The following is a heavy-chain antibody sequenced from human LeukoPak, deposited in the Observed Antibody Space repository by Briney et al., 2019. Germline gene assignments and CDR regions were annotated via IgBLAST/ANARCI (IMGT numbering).Heavy chain of an antibody. CDR3: TRDYSGSSTGYNWFDL. V-gene: IGHV4-59*01. CDR1: GGSISSYY. J-gene: IGHJ5*02. Sequence: KPSETLSPTCTVSGGSISSYYWSWIRQPPGKGLEWIGDIYYSGSTNYNRSLKSRVTISVDTSKNQFSLKLSSVTAADTAVYYCTRDYSGSSTGYNWFDLWGQGTLVTVSS. D-gene: IGHD1-26*01. CDR2: IYYSGST.